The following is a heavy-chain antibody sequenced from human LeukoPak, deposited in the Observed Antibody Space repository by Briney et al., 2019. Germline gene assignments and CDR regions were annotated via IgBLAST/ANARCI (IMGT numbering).Heavy chain of an antibody. Sequence: ASVKVSCKASGYTFTGYYMHWVRQAPGQGLEWMGRINTNSGGTNYAQKFQGRVTMTRDTSISTAYMELSRLRSDDTAVYYCARDREIIAVAGEYYFDYWGQGTLVTVSS. CDR3: ARDREIIAVAGEYYFDY. V-gene: IGHV1-2*06. D-gene: IGHD6-19*01. J-gene: IGHJ4*02. CDR2: INTNSGGT. CDR1: GYTFTGYY.